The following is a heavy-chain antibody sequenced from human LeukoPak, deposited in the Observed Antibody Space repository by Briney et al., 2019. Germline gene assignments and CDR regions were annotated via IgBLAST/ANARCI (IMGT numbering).Heavy chain of an antibody. V-gene: IGHV3-30*04. CDR1: GFTFSSYA. CDR3: AKDRGTIFNVLNYHFDL. D-gene: IGHD3-3*01. J-gene: IGHJ4*02. Sequence: GGSLRLSCAASGFTFSSYAMHWVRQAPGKGLEWVAVISDDGNNKGYADSVKGRFTISRDNSKNTLSLQMNSLTAEDTAVYYCAKDRGTIFNVLNYHFDLWGQGVLVTVSS. CDR2: ISDDGNNK.